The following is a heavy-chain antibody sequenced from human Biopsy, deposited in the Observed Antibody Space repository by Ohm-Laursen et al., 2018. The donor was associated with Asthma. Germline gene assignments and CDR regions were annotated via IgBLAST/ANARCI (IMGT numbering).Heavy chain of an antibody. D-gene: IGHD6-13*01. CDR1: GFSFSNFG. J-gene: IGHJ4*02. V-gene: IGHV3-30*18. CDR3: AKNNDQQLTY. Sequence: SLRLSCAASGFSFSNFGMHWVRQAPGKGLEWVAVISFDGSNEDYADSVRGRFTISRDNSRNTLYLEMSSLRVDDTAVYYCAKNNDQQLTYWGRGTLVTVSS. CDR2: ISFDGSNE.